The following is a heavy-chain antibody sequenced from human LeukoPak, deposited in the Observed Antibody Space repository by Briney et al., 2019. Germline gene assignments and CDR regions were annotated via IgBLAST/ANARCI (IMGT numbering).Heavy chain of an antibody. J-gene: IGHJ4*02. D-gene: IGHD4-11*01. CDR2: IYTSGST. V-gene: IGHV4-61*02. Sequence: SQTLSLTCTVSGGSISSGSYYWSWIRQPAGKGLEWIGRIYTSGSTNYNPSLKSRVTISVDRSKNQFSLKLSSVTAADTAVYYCAKSFDYSNYEGGFDYWGQGTLVTVSS. CDR3: AKSFDYSNYEGGFDY. CDR1: GGSISSGSYY.